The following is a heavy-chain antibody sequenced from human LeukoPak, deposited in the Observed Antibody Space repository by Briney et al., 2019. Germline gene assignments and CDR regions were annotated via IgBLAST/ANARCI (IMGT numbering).Heavy chain of an antibody. CDR3: ARALADTRNYYLGFDY. V-gene: IGHV3-11*04. Sequence: GGSLRLSCVASGFTFSDYYMGWIRRAPGKGLEWISYITNNGRAMFYADSLKGRLTIFRDNAKKSLYLQMNSLRPDDTALYYCARALADTRNYYLGFDYWGQGTLVTVSS. D-gene: IGHD3-22*01. J-gene: IGHJ4*02. CDR2: ITNNGRAM. CDR1: GFTFSDYY.